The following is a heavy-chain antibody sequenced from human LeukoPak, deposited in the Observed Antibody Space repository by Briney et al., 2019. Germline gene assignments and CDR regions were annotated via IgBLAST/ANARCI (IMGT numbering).Heavy chain of an antibody. J-gene: IGHJ4*02. CDR2: IKQDGGEE. Sequence: GGSLRLSCVASGLSISGQWMNWVRHAPGQGLEWVAKIKQDGGEEYDVDSVKGRFTISRDAGRNSVSLQMNSVRAEDTAVYYCGYTNYFYLGGEGTLVGVS. CDR1: GLSISGQW. CDR3: GYTNYFYL. V-gene: IGHV3-7*01. D-gene: IGHD3-16*02.